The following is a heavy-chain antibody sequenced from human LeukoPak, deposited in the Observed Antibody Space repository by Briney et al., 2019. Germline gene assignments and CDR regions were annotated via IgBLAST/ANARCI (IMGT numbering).Heavy chain of an antibody. J-gene: IGHJ4*02. D-gene: IGHD6-13*01. V-gene: IGHV3-23*01. CDR2: VDGGGGGT. Sequence: GGSLRLSCAASGFTFTSYSMNWVRQAPGMGLEWVSSVDGGGGGTYYADSVKGRFTISRDNSKDTLYLQMNGLRAEDTAVYFCAKQSAGSAAWYSLHYDFWGQGTLVTVSS. CDR1: GFTFTSYS. CDR3: AKQSAGSAAWYSLHYDF.